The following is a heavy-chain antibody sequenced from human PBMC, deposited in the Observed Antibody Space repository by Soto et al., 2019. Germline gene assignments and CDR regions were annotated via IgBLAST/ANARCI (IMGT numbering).Heavy chain of an antibody. CDR3: ATRPYYYIFAS. V-gene: IGHV3-66*01. J-gene: IGHJ4*02. D-gene: IGHD3-22*01. CDR1: GFTVSSNY. Sequence: EVQLVESGGGLVQPGGSLRLSCAASGFTVSSNYMSWVRQVPGKGLEWVSIVYTVGSTYYADSVKGRFTVSRDDSKNTLYLQMNSLRAEDTAVYYCATRPYYYIFASWGQGTLVTVSS. CDR2: VYTVGST.